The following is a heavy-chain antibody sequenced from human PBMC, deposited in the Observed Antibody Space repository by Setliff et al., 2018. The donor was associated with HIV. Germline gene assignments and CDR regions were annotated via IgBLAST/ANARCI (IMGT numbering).Heavy chain of an antibody. CDR2: INAGSGNT. CDR3: ARPVGGTGFDP. J-gene: IGHJ5*02. CDR1: GYTFSTYV. Sequence: ASVKVSCKASGYTFSTYVIHWVRQAPGQRLEWMGWINAGSGNTKYSQRFQGRVTITRDTSASTAYLELSSLRSEDTAVYYCARPVGGTGFDPWGQGTLVTVSS. D-gene: IGHD1-26*01. V-gene: IGHV1-3*01.